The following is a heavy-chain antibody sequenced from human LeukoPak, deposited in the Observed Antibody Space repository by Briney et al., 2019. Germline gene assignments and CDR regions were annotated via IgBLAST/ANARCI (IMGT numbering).Heavy chain of an antibody. V-gene: IGHV4-4*07. J-gene: IGHJ4*02. CDR1: GGSISSYY. CDR2: IYTTGST. CDR3: ARGAGDDLDY. D-gene: IGHD7-27*01. Sequence: PSETLSLTCTVSGGSISSYYWSWIRQPAGKGLEWIGRIYTTGSTNYNPSLKSRVTMSSDTSKNQLSLKLTSVTAADTAVYYCARGAGDDLDYWGQRTLVSVSS.